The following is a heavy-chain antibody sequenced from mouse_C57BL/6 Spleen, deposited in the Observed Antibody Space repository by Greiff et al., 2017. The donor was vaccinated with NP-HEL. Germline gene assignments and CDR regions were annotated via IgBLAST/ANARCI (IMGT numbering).Heavy chain of an antibody. V-gene: IGHV1-55*01. CDR2: IYPGSGST. D-gene: IGHD2-1*01. Sequence: VQLQQPGAELVKPGASVKMSCKASGYTFTSYWITWVKQRPGQGLEWIGDIYPGSGSTNYNEKFKSKATLTVATSSSTAYMPLSSLTSEDSAVYYCAREGGYGNFFDYWGQGTTLTVSS. J-gene: IGHJ2*01. CDR3: AREGGYGNFFDY. CDR1: GYTFTSYW.